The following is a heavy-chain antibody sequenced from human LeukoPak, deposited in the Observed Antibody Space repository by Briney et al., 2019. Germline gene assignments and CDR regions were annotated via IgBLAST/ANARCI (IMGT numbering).Heavy chain of an antibody. CDR2: MWYDGSEK. Sequence: PPGRSLRLSCVASGCIFSNYGMHWVRQSPGKGLEWVALMWYDGSEKHYADSVKGRFTISRDSSKNTLYLQMNSLRAEDTAVYYCARDASGFDYWGQGTLVTVSS. CDR1: GCIFSNYG. J-gene: IGHJ4*02. CDR3: ARDASGFDY. V-gene: IGHV3-33*01. D-gene: IGHD2-15*01.